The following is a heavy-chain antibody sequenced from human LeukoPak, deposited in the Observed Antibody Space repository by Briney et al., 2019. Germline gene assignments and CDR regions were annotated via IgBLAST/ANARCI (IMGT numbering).Heavy chain of an antibody. J-gene: IGHJ3*02. CDR2: INHIVST. Sequence: SGTLSLTCAVYGGSFSGYYWSWIRQPPGKGLEWIAEINHIVSTNYNPSLKSRPTISVDTSKNQFSLKLSSVTAADTAVYYCARRATIFGVVIIVRAFDIWGQGTMVTVSS. CDR1: GGSFSGYY. CDR3: ARRATIFGVVIIVRAFDI. D-gene: IGHD3-3*01. V-gene: IGHV4-34*01.